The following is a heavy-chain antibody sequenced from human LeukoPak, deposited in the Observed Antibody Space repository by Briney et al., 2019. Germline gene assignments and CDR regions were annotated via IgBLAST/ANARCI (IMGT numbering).Heavy chain of an antibody. J-gene: IGHJ3*01. Sequence: GGSLRLSCAASGFSFSDSYMDWVRQAPGKGLEWVGRIRNKANSYTTEYVASVKGRFTISRDDSKNSLSLQMNGLKTEDTAMYYCASNVDSGFDVWGQGKMVTVSS. CDR2: IRNKANSYTT. V-gene: IGHV3-72*01. D-gene: IGHD5-12*01. CDR1: GFSFSDSY. CDR3: ASNVDSGFDV.